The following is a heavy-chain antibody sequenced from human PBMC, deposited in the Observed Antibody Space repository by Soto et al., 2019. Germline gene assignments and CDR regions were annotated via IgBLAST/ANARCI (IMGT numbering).Heavy chain of an antibody. V-gene: IGHV3-23*01. CDR3: AKDWSYYYDSREGFDY. D-gene: IGHD3-22*01. CDR2: ISGSGGST. CDR1: GFTFSSYA. Sequence: GSLRLSCAASGFTFSSYAMSWVRQAPGKGLEWVSAISGSGGSTYYADSVKGRFTISRDNSKNTLYLQMNSLRAEDTAVYYCAKDWSYYYDSREGFDYWGQGTLVTVSS. J-gene: IGHJ4*02.